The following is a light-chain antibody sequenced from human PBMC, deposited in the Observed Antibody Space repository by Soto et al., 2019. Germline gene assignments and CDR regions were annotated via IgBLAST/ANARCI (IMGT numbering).Light chain of an antibody. J-gene: IGKJ1*01. CDR3: QQYNSFT. CDR2: DAS. CDR1: QSISSW. Sequence: DIQMTQSPSTLSASVGDRVTITCRASQSISSWLAWYQQKPGKAPKLLIYDASSLESGVPSKFSGSGSGTEFPLTISSLQPDEFATYSCQQYNSFTFGQGAKVDI. V-gene: IGKV1-5*01.